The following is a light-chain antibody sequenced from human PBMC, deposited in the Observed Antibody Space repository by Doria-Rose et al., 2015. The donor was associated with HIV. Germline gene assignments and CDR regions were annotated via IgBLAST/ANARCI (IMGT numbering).Light chain of an antibody. V-gene: IGKV4-1*01. CDR3: QQYYSTPYT. CDR2: WAS. Sequence: KSSQSVLYSSNNKNYLAWYQQKPGQPPKLLIYWASTRESGVPDRFSGSGSGTDFSLTISSLQAEDVAVYYCQQYYSTPYTFGQG. J-gene: IGKJ2*01. CDR1: QSVLYSSNNKNY.